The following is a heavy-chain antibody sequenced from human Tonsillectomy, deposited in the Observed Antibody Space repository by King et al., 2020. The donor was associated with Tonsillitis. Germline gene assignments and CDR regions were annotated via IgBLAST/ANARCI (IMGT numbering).Heavy chain of an antibody. D-gene: IGHD3-16*01. V-gene: IGHV1-69*01. CDR2: IIPMFDTT. J-gene: IGHJ6*02. Sequence: VQLVESGAEVKKPGSSVKVSCKASGDTFSNYAISWVRKAPGQGLEWMGVIIPMFDTTNYAQKLNGSVTITADESRRTAYLELSSLRSEDTGVYYCARVGEGGPSSYYGMDVWGQGTTVTVSS. CDR1: GDTFSNYA. CDR3: ARVGEGGPSSYYGMDV.